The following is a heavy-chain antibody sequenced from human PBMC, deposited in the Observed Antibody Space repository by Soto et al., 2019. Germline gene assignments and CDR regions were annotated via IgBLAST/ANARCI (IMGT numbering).Heavy chain of an antibody. Sequence: EVQLLESGGGLVQPGGSLRLSCAASGFTFSSYAMTWVRQAPGKGLEWVSAISGGGGSTYFADSVKGRFTISRDNSKNPLYLQISSLRAEDTAVYYCARGSGRHTYYYGMDVWGQGTTVTVSS. CDR3: ARGSGRHTYYYGMDV. J-gene: IGHJ6*02. D-gene: IGHD2-21*01. V-gene: IGHV3-23*01. CDR2: ISGGGGST. CDR1: GFTFSSYA.